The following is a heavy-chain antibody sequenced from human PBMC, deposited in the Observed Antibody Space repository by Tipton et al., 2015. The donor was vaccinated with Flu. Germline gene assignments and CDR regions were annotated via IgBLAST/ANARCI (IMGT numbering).Heavy chain of an antibody. Sequence: TLSLTCNVSGASISRGYYWSWIRQLPGKGLEWIGYIYYSGTTYYNPSLESRVSLSVDTSKNQFSLRLSSVTAADTAVYYCARGYFRELDYWGQGTLVTVSS. CDR3: ARGYFRELDY. CDR1: GASISRGYY. V-gene: IGHV4-31*03. J-gene: IGHJ4*02. CDR2: IYYSGTT. D-gene: IGHD3-10*01.